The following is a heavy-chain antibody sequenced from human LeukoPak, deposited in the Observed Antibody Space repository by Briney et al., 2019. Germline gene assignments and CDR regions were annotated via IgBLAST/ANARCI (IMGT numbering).Heavy chain of an antibody. V-gene: IGHV3-21*04. CDR3: ARDKIVGATNFDY. J-gene: IGHJ4*02. CDR1: GFTFSSYS. CDR2: ISSSSSYI. Sequence: GGSLRLSCAASGFTFSSYSMNWVRQAPGKGLEWVSSISSSSSYIYYADSVKGRFTISRDNAKNSLYLQMNSLRAEDTAVYYCARDKIVGATNFDYWGQGTLVTVSS. D-gene: IGHD1-26*01.